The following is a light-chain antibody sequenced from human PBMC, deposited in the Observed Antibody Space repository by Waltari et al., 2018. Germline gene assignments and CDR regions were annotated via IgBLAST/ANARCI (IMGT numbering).Light chain of an antibody. CDR2: DVT. V-gene: IGLV2-11*01. J-gene: IGLJ1*01. CDR3: CSFAAGDAYV. CDR1: SSDVGGYNY. Sequence: QSALTQPRSVSGSPGQSVAISCTATSSDVGGYNYVSWYQQHPGKAPKLMIYDVTERPSGVPDRFSGSKSGNTASLTVSGLQAEDEADYYCCSFAAGDAYVFGTGTKVSVL.